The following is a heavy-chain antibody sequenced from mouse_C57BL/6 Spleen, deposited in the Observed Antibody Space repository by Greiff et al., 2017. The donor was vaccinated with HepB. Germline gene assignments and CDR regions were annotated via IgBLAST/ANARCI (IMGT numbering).Heavy chain of an antibody. CDR1: GYSFTDYN. CDR3: ATEIYYDYDGGYYAMDY. J-gene: IGHJ4*01. V-gene: IGHV1-39*01. CDR2: INPNYGTT. D-gene: IGHD2-4*01. Sequence: VQLQQSGPELVKPGASVKISCKASGYSFTDYNMNWVKQSNGKSLEWIGVINPNYGTTSYNQKFKGKATLTVDQSSSTAYMQLNSLTSEDSAVYYCATEIYYDYDGGYYAMDYWGQGTSVTVSS.